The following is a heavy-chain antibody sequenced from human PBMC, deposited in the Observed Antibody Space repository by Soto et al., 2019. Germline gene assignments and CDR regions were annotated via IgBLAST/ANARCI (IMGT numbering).Heavy chain of an antibody. CDR3: ARDKGYCSSTSCYYDYYMDV. V-gene: IGHV3-48*01. D-gene: IGHD2-2*01. CDR1: GFVFSSYH. CDR2: ISSSSDNI. Sequence: EVQLVESGGGLVQPGGSPRLSCAASGFVFSSYHMNWVRQAPGKGLEWISYISSSSDNIYYADSVRGRFTISRDNAKNSLYLQMNCLRAEDTAVYYCARDKGYCSSTSCYYDYYMDVWGKGTTVTVSS. J-gene: IGHJ6*03.